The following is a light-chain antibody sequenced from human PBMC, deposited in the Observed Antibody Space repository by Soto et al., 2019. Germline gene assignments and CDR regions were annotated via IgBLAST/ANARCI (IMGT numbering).Light chain of an antibody. J-gene: IGKJ1*01. CDR3: QQYNDLWT. Sequence: DIELTQSPSTLSASVGDRVTITCRASQSISSWLAWYQQKPGQAPTLLIYNASTLQSGVPSRFSGSGTGTELTLASSSLHPDEAETYQRQQYNDLWTFGQGTKVEIK. V-gene: IGKV1-5*03. CDR2: NAS. CDR1: QSISSW.